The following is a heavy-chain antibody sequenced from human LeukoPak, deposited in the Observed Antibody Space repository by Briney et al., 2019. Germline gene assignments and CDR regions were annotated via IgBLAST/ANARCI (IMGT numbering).Heavy chain of an antibody. CDR1: GGSISSSNYY. D-gene: IGHD2/OR15-2a*01. Sequence: SETLSLTCTVSGGSISSSNYYWGWVRQPPGKGLEWIGSIYYSGSTYYNPSLKTRVTISVVTSKNQFSLKLSSVTAADTAVYFCARVLSYYFYYMDVWGKGTTVTVSS. V-gene: IGHV4-39*01. CDR3: ARVLSYYFYYMDV. CDR2: IYYSGST. J-gene: IGHJ6*03.